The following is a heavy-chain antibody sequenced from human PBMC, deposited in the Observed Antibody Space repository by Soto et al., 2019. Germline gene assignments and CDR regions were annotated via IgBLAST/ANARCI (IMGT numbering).Heavy chain of an antibody. CDR3: ARENYYYGMDV. V-gene: IGHV3-66*01. J-gene: IGHJ6*02. CDR2: ITGGGNT. CDR1: GFYVNVNY. Sequence: EVQLVESGEGLVQPGGSLRLSCAASGFYVNVNYMSWVRQAPGKGLEWVADITGGGNTHYADFVKVRFTISRDDSNNTVSLLMNSLRADDTAVYYCARENYYYGMDVWGQGTTVTVSS.